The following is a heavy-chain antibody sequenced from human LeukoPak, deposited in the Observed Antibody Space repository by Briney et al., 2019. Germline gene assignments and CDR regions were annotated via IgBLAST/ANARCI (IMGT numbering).Heavy chain of an antibody. V-gene: IGHV3-23*01. Sequence: PGGSLRLSCAASGFTFSSYAMSWVRQAPGKGLEWVSAISGSGGSTYYADSVKGRFTISRDNSKNTLYLQMNSLRAEDTAVYYCARDGGNYYDSSGYYDYWGQGTLVTVSS. J-gene: IGHJ4*02. D-gene: IGHD3-22*01. CDR1: GFTFSSYA. CDR2: ISGSGGST. CDR3: ARDGGNYYDSSGYYDY.